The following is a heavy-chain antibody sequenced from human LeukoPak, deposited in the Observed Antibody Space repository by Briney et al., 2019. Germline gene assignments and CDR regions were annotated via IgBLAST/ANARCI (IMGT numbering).Heavy chain of an antibody. J-gene: IGHJ4*02. V-gene: IGHV4-4*07. CDR3: TREQQPARPFDH. Sequence: SETLSLTCNVSGGSISSYYWSWIRQPAGKGLEWIGRIYSSGSTNYNPPLKSRVTMSVDTSKNQFSLNLNSVTAADTAVYYCTREQQPARPFDHWGQGTLVTVSS. D-gene: IGHD6-13*01. CDR1: GGSISSYY. CDR2: IYSSGST.